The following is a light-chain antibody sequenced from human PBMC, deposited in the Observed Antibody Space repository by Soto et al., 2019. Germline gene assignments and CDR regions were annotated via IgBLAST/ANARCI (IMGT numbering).Light chain of an antibody. CDR1: RSVSNNF. CDR3: QQYGSSPPLT. Sequence: EIVLTQSPGTLSLSPGGRATLSCRASRSVSNNFLAWYQQKPGRAPRLLIYGASSRATGIPDRFSGSGSGTDFTLTISRLEPEDFAVYYCQQYGSSPPLTFGGGTRVEIK. V-gene: IGKV3-20*01. J-gene: IGKJ4*01. CDR2: GAS.